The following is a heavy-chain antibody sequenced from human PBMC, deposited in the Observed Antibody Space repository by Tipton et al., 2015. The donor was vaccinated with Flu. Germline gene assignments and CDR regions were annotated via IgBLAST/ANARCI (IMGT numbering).Heavy chain of an antibody. CDR3: AKVIPELVAGLDR. Sequence: SLRLSCAVSGLTLTRYGMSWVRQAPGKGLEWISGFSVCGGAIFFADSVKGRFTISRVYYRNTQYLQMNSLRPDDTALYYWAKVIPELVAGLDRWGQGTLVTVSS. J-gene: IGHJ5*02. CDR1: GLTLTRYG. CDR2: FSVCGGAI. D-gene: IGHD6-19*01. V-gene: IGHV3-23*01.